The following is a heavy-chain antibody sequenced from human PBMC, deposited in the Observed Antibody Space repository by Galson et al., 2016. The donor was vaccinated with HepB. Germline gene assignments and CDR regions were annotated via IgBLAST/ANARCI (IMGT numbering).Heavy chain of an antibody. CDR2: ISSSSSYT. CDR3: ARPRAQPDDALDI. CDR1: GFTFSDYY. J-gene: IGHJ3*02. Sequence: LRLSCAASGFTFSDYYMTWIRQAPGKGLQWVSYISSSSSYTSYADSVKGRFTISRYNAKNSPYLQMNSLRADDTAVYFCARPRAQPDDALDIWGQGTMVTVSS. V-gene: IGHV3-11*06.